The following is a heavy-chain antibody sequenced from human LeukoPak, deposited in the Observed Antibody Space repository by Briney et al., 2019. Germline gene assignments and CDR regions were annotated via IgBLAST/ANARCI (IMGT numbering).Heavy chain of an antibody. D-gene: IGHD3-3*01. J-gene: IGHJ4*02. CDR1: GGSISSSSYY. CDR3: ARQRVDFWSGYYPHFDY. CDR2: IYYSGTT. V-gene: IGHV4-39*01. Sequence: SETLSLTCTVSGGSISSSSYYWGWIRQPPGKGLEWTGSIYYSGTTYYNPSLKSRVTISVDTSKDQFSLKLSSVTAADTAVYYCARQRVDFWSGYYPHFDYWGQGTLVTVSS.